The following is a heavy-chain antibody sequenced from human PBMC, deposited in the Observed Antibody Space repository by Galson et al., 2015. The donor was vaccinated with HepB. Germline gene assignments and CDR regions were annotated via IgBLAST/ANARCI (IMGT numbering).Heavy chain of an antibody. CDR1: GYSFTSYW. J-gene: IGHJ4*02. Sequence: QSGAEVKKPGESLKISCKGSGYSFTSYWIGWVRQMPGKGLEWMGIIYPGESDTRYSPSFQGQVTISADKSITTAYLQWSSLKAADAAMYYCARNYDSSGYYPSYFDHWGQGTLVTVSS. D-gene: IGHD3-22*01. V-gene: IGHV5-51*03. CDR2: IYPGESDT. CDR3: ARNYDSSGYYPSYFDH.